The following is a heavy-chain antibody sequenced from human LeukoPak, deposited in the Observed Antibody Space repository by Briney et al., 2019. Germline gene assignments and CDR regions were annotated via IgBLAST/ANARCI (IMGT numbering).Heavy chain of an antibody. CDR1: GFTFSSYE. D-gene: IGHD2-21*02. CDR3: ARDKTPYCGRDCYAFDV. V-gene: IGHV3-48*03. Sequence: PGGSLRLSCAASGFTFSSYEMNWVRQAPGKGLGWVSYITRSSSTIYYADSVKGRFTISRDNDKNLLYLQMNSLRVEDTALYYCARDKTPYCGRDCYAFDVWGQGTMVTVSS. J-gene: IGHJ3*01. CDR2: ITRSSSTI.